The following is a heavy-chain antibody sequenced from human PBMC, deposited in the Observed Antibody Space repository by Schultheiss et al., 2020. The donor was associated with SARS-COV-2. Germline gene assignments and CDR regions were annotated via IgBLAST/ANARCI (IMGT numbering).Heavy chain of an antibody. D-gene: IGHD2-2*02. V-gene: IGHV3-15*01. CDR2: IKSKTDGGTT. CDR3: ARDRGYCSSTSCYKDLGWFDP. CDR1: GFTFSSYA. J-gene: IGHJ5*02. Sequence: GGSLRLSCRVSGFTFSSYAMHWVRQAPGKGLEWVGRIKSKTDGGTTDYAAPVKGRFTISRDDSKNTLYLQMNSLRAEDTAVYYCARDRGYCSSTSCYKDLGWFDPWGQGTLVTVSS.